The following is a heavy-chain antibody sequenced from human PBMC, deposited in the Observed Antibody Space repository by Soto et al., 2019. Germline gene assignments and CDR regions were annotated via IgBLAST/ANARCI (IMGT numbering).Heavy chain of an antibody. CDR1: GYTFTSDD. CDR3: ARGSRAVRFDP. Sequence: QVQLVQSGAEVKKPGASVKVSCKASGYTFTSDDINWVRQATGQGLEWMGWMNPNSGNAGYAQKFQGRVTMTRNTSTSTAYMDLSSLRSEDTAVYYWARGSRAVRFDPGGQGTLVTVSS. D-gene: IGHD3-10*01. V-gene: IGHV1-8*01. CDR2: MNPNSGNA. J-gene: IGHJ5*02.